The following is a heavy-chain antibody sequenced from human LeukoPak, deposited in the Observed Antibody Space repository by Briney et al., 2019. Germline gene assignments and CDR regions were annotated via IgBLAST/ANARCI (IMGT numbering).Heavy chain of an antibody. CDR2: IYTSGST. V-gene: IGHV4-4*07. CDR3: ARVAAAGTIDWFDP. CDR1: GGSISSYF. D-gene: IGHD6-13*01. Sequence: SETLSLTRPVSGGSISSYFWSWIRQPAGRGLEWIGRIYTSGSTNYNPSLKSRVTISVDTSKNQFSLKLSSVTAADTAVYYCARVAAAGTIDWFDPWGKGTLVTVSS. J-gene: IGHJ5*02.